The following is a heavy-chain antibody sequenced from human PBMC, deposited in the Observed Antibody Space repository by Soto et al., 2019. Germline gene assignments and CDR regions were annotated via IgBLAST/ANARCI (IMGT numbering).Heavy chain of an antibody. Sequence: PGGSLRLSCAGSGFTFSSYSMNWVRQAPGKGLELVAYISLRSTTGYYADSVKGRYTISRDNAKNSLYLQMNSLRAEDTAVYYCARDQLYYNDISGRPLNAFDVWGQGTMVTVSS. D-gene: IGHD3-22*01. CDR3: ARDQLYYNDISGRPLNAFDV. V-gene: IGHV3-48*01. J-gene: IGHJ3*01. CDR1: GFTFSSYS. CDR2: ISLRSTTG.